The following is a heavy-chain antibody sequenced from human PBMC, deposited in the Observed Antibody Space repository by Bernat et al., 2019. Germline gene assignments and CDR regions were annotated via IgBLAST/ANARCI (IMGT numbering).Heavy chain of an antibody. CDR1: GFTFSDYY. CDR2: ISSSSSYT. D-gene: IGHD2-15*01. CDR3: ARARGYCSGGSCYYDLDY. J-gene: IGHJ4*02. Sequence: QVQLVESGGGLVKPGGSLRLSCAASGFTFSDYYMSWIRQAPGKGLEWVSYISSSSSYTNYADSVKGRFTISRDNAKNTQYLQMNSLRAEDTAVYYCARARGYCSGGSCYYDLDYWGQGTLVTVSS. V-gene: IGHV3-11*05.